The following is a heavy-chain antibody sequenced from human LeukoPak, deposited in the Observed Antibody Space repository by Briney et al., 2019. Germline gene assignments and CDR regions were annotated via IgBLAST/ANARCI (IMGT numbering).Heavy chain of an antibody. CDR1: GFTFSSYG. Sequence: PGGSLRLSCAASGFTFSSYGMHWVRQAPGKGLEWVAFIRYDGSNKYYADSVKGRFTISRDNSKNTLYPQMNSLRAEDTAVYYCAKADSYGTSDAFDIWGQGTMVTVSS. J-gene: IGHJ3*02. V-gene: IGHV3-30*02. CDR2: IRYDGSNK. CDR3: AKADSYGTSDAFDI. D-gene: IGHD5-18*01.